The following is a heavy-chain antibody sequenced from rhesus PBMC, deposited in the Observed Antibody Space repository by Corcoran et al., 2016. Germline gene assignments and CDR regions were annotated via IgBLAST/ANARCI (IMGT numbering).Heavy chain of an antibody. D-gene: IGHD3-22*01. CDR1: GGSFRGYY. V-gene: IGHV4-165*01. J-gene: IGHJ4*01. Sequence: QVQLQESGPGVVKPSETLSLTCAVSGGSFRGYYWGWIRPPPGKGLEWMGHISGSSGSTDYNPSLKSRVSISTDTSKNQLMLKLKSVTAADRAVYYCTRGRYDYGYWGQGVLVTVSS. CDR2: ISGSSGST. CDR3: TRGRYDYGY.